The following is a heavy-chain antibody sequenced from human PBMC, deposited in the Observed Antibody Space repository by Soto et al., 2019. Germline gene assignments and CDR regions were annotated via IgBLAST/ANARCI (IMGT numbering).Heavy chain of an antibody. Sequence: PGGSLRLSCAASGFTFSIFDMHWVRQAPGKGLEWVSAIGAAGDPYYPGSVKGRFTISRENAKNSLYLQMNSLRAGDTAVYYCARAIAVGSTSLDYWGLGTRVTVSS. J-gene: IGHJ4*02. CDR3: ARAIAVGSTSLDY. D-gene: IGHD6-19*01. CDR2: IGAAGDP. CDR1: GFTFSIFD. V-gene: IGHV3-13*05.